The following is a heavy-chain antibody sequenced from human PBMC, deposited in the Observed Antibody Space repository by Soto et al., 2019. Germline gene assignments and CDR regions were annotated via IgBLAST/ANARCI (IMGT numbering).Heavy chain of an antibody. CDR2: IIPILGTA. V-gene: IGHV1-69*13. CDR3: ARDDSRGWYWDKPYYYYGMDV. D-gene: IGHD6-19*01. Sequence: ASVKVSCKASGGTFSSYAISWVRQAPGQGLEWMGGIIPILGTANYAQKFQGRVTITADESTSTAYMELSSLRSEDTAVYYCARDDSRGWYWDKPYYYYGMDVWGQGTTVTVSS. CDR1: GGTFSSYA. J-gene: IGHJ6*02.